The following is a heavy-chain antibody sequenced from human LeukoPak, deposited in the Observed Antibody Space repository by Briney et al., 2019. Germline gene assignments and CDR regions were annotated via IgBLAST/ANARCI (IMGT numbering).Heavy chain of an antibody. CDR3: AKLTYTSSYDY. D-gene: IGHD6-6*01. CDR1: GFTFNSYA. J-gene: IGHJ4*02. CDR2: ISGSGGGT. Sequence: PGGSLRPSCVASGFTFNSYAKSWVRQAPGKGLEWVSAISGSGGGTYYADSVKGRFIISRDNSKNALYLQMNSLRAEDTAVYYCAKLTYTSSYDYWGQGTLVTVSS. V-gene: IGHV3-23*01.